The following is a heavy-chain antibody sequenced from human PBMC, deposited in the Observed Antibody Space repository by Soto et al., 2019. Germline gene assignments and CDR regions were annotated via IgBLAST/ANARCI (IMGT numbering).Heavy chain of an antibody. D-gene: IGHD1-1*01. CDR2: VYHSGST. Sequence: SETLSLTCAVSGGSISTSNWWSWVRQPPGKGLEWIGEVYHSGSTNYNPSFKSRVAMSVDKSKNQFSLKLNSVTAADTALYYCARHRPQEDGSKKGFAYWGQGTPVTVSS. J-gene: IGHJ4*02. CDR1: GGSISTSNW. CDR3: ARHRPQEDGSKKGFAY. V-gene: IGHV4-4*02.